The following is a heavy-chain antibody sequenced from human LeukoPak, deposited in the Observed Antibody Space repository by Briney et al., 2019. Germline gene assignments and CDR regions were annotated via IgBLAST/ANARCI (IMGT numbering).Heavy chain of an antibody. J-gene: IGHJ5*02. CDR1: GFTFSSYA. Sequence: PGRSLRLPCAASGFTFSSYAMHWVRQAPGKGLEWVAVISYDGSNKYYADSVKGRFTISRDNSKNTLYLQMNSLRAEDTAVYYCARSWPTMVRGVVDWFDPWGQGTLVTVSS. CDR2: ISYDGSNK. CDR3: ARSWPTMVRGVVDWFDP. V-gene: IGHV3-30-3*01. D-gene: IGHD3-10*01.